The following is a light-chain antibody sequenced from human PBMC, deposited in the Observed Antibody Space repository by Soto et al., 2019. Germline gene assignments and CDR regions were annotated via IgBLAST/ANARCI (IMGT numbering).Light chain of an antibody. CDR3: SSYAGTHIV. CDR1: SSDVGGYNY. J-gene: IGLJ1*01. Sequence: QSVLTQPPSASGSPGQSVTISCTGTSSDVGGYNYVSWYQQHPGKAPKLMIYDVTKRPSGVPDRFSGSKSGSTASLTVSGLLAEDEAEYYCSSYAGTHIVFVTGTKVTVL. V-gene: IGLV2-8*01. CDR2: DVT.